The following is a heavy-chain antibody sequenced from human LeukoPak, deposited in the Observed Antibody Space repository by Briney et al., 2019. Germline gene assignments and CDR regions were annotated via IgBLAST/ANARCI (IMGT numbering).Heavy chain of an antibody. Sequence: PSETLSLTCALYGGFFSGYYWSWIRQPPGKGLEWIGEINHSGSTNYNPSLKSRVTISVDTSKNQFSLKLRSVTGADTAVYYCARRGYCSGGSCYPLGYYYYMDVWGKGTTVTVSS. CDR2: INHSGST. D-gene: IGHD2-15*01. V-gene: IGHV4-34*01. CDR3: ARRGYCSGGSCYPLGYYYYMDV. J-gene: IGHJ6*03. CDR1: GGFFSGYY.